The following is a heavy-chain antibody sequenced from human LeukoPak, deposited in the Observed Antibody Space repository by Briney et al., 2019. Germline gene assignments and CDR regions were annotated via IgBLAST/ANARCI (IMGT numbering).Heavy chain of an antibody. D-gene: IGHD4-17*01. CDR1: GYTFTSYY. CDR3: ARATTVTNGFDP. J-gene: IGHJ5*02. Sequence: ASVKVSCKASGYTFTSYYMHWVRQAPGQGLEWMGIINPSGGSTSYAQKFQGRVTMTRDTSTSTAYMELSSLRSEDTAVYYCARATTVTNGFDPWGQGTLVTVSS. CDR2: INPSGGST. V-gene: IGHV1-46*01.